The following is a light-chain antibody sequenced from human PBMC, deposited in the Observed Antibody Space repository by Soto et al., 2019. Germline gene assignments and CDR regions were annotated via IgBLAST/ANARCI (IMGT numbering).Light chain of an antibody. V-gene: IGLV2-8*01. J-gene: IGLJ3*02. CDR2: EVT. CDR1: SSDVGGYNY. Sequence: QSALTQPPSASGSPGQSVTISCTGTSSDVGGYNYVSWYQQHPGKVPKLMIYEVTKRPSGVPDRFSGSKSGNTASLTVSELQAEDEADYYCSSYAGSNILVFGGGTKVTVL. CDR3: SSYAGSNILV.